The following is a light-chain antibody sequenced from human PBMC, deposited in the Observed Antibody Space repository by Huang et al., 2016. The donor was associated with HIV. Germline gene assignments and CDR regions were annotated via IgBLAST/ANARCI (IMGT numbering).Light chain of an antibody. CDR3: QKYNSAPIT. CDR2: AAS. J-gene: IGKJ5*01. CDR1: QDIDNY. Sequence: DIQMTQSPSSLPASVGDSVTITCRASQDIDNYLACYQQKPGKVTKLLIFAASALKSSVPPRFGGSGSGTHFSLNIGSLQPEDVATYYCQKYNSAPITFGQGTRLEI. V-gene: IGKV1-27*01.